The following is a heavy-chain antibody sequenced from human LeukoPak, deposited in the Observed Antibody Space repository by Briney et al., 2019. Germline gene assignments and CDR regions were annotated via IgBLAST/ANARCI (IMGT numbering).Heavy chain of an antibody. J-gene: IGHJ4*02. CDR1: GYTFTSYG. CDR2: ISAYNGNT. V-gene: IGHV1-18*01. D-gene: IGHD3-22*01. CDR3: ARDGPHYYDSSGYYY. Sequence: GASVKVSCKASGYTFTSYGISWVRQAPGQGLKWMGWISAYNGNTKYAQKLQGRVTMTTDTSTSTAYMELRSLRYDDTAVYYCARDGPHYYDSSGYYYWGQGTLVTVSS.